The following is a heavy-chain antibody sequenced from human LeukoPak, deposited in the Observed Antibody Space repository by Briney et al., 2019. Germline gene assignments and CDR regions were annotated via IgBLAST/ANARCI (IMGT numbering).Heavy chain of an antibody. D-gene: IGHD3-3*01. CDR1: GGSFSGYY. V-gene: IGHV4-34*01. CDR3: ASRSRITIFGVVEDDY. J-gene: IGHJ4*02. CDR2: INHSGST. Sequence: SETLSFTCAVYGGSFSGYYWSWIRQPPGKGLEWIGEINHSGSTNYNPSLKSRVTISVDTSKNQFSLKLSSVTAADTAVYYCASRSRITIFGVVEDDYWGQGTLVTVSS.